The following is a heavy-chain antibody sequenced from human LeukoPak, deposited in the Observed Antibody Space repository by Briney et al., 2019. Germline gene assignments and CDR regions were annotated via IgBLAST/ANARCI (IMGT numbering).Heavy chain of an antibody. D-gene: IGHD3-16*01. CDR3: ANLNAPYWGNFDY. Sequence: GGSLRLSCAASGFTFSNYAMSWVRLAPGQGLDWVSAISDSGVTAYYADSVKGRFTISRDNSKSTLYLQMNSLRAEDTAVYYCANLNAPYWGNFDYWGQGTLVTVSS. CDR1: GFTFSNYA. CDR2: ISDSGVTA. J-gene: IGHJ4*02. V-gene: IGHV3-23*01.